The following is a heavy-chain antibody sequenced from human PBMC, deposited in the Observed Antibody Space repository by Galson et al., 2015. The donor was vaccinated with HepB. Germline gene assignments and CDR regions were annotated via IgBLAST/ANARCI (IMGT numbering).Heavy chain of an antibody. CDR2: IDPSDSYT. CDR1: EYTFTSYW. D-gene: IGHD6-6*01. Sequence: QSGAEVKKPGESLRISCKGSEYTFTSYWITWVRQMPGKGLEWMGRIDPSDSYTNYSPSFQGHVTMSADESISTAYLQWSSLRASDTAMYYCVRLDTLPSSRSSPYNCFAPWRPVTLVTVSS. J-gene: IGHJ5*02. V-gene: IGHV5-10-1*01. CDR3: VRLDTLPSSRSSPYNCFAP.